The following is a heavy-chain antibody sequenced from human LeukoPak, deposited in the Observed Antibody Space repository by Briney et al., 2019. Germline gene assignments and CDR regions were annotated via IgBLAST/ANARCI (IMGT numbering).Heavy chain of an antibody. CDR2: IYLSGST. Sequence: SETLSLTCTVSGGSMSYYYWSWIRQPPGKGLEWIGYIYLSGSTNYNPSLKSRVTISVDRSKKLFSLSLSSMTAADTAVYYCARHESKDGYRGFDYWGQGTLVTVSS. CDR1: GGSMSYYY. CDR3: ARHESKDGYRGFDY. V-gene: IGHV4-59*08. J-gene: IGHJ4*02. D-gene: IGHD5-24*01.